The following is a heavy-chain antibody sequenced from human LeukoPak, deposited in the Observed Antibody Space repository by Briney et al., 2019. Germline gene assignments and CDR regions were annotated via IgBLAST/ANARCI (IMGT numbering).Heavy chain of an antibody. J-gene: IGHJ4*02. D-gene: IGHD2-15*01. CDR3: ARLEGGIVVVVAD. CDR2: IYYSGST. CDR1: GGSISSYY. V-gene: IGHV4-59*08. Sequence: SETLSLTCTVAGGSISSYYCSWIRQPPGKGLGWIGYIYYSGSTNYNPSLKSRVTISVDTSKNQFSLKLSSVTAADTAVYYRARLEGGIVVVVADWGQGTLVTVSS.